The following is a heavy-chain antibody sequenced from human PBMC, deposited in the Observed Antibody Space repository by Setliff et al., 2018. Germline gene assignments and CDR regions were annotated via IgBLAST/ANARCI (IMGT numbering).Heavy chain of an antibody. CDR3: ARVLGYYSNYALFRRDAIFDY. CDR2: INHSGST. CDR1: GGSISSSNW. J-gene: IGHJ4*02. Sequence: SETLSLTCAVSGGSISSSNWWSWVRQPPGKGLEWIGEINHSGSTNYNPSLKSRVTISVDTSKNQFSLKLSSVTAADTAVYYCARVLGYYSNYALFRRDAIFDYWGQGTLVTVSS. D-gene: IGHD4-4*01. V-gene: IGHV4-4*02.